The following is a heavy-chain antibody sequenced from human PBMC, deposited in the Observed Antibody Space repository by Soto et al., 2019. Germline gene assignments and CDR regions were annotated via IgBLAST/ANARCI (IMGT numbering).Heavy chain of an antibody. CDR3: ARSIAVAGLDY. V-gene: IGHV3-21*01. J-gene: IGHJ4*02. Sequence: GGSLRLSCAASGFTFSSYSMNWVRQAPGKGLEWVSSISSSSSYIYYADSVKGRFTISRDNSRNTVYLQMNSLRDEDTAVYYCARSIAVAGLDYWGQGTQVTVSS. D-gene: IGHD6-19*01. CDR1: GFTFSSYS. CDR2: ISSSSSYI.